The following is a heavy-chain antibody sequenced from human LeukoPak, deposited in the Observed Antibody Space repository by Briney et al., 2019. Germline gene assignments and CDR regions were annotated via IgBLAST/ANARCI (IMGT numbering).Heavy chain of an antibody. CDR2: ISSNGGST. CDR3: VKGGVVVIYYFDY. Sequence: GGSLRLSCSASGFTFSSYAMHWVRQAPGKGLEYVSAISSNGGSTYYADSVKGRFTISRDNSKNTLYLQMSSLRAEDTAVYYCVKGGVVVIYYFDYWGQGTPVTVSS. V-gene: IGHV3-64D*06. D-gene: IGHD3-22*01. CDR1: GFTFSSYA. J-gene: IGHJ4*02.